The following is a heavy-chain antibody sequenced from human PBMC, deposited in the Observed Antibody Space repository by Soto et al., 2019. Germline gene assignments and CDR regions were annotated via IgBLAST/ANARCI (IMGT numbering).Heavy chain of an antibody. V-gene: IGHV1-8*01. Sequence: GASVKVSCKASGYTFTSYDINWVRQATGRGLEWMGWMNPNSGNTGYAQKFQGRVTMTRNTSIGTAYMELSSLRSEDTAVYYCARGLRTMVRGVVDYWGQGTLVTVSS. CDR3: ARGLRTMVRGVVDY. J-gene: IGHJ4*02. CDR1: GYTFTSYD. CDR2: MNPNSGNT. D-gene: IGHD3-10*01.